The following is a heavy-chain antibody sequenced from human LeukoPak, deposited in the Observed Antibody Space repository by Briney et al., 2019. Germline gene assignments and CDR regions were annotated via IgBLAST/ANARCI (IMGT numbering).Heavy chain of an antibody. D-gene: IGHD6-13*01. V-gene: IGHV1-18*01. CDR3: ARVQQQRYGIDV. CDR1: RYTLTRYV. J-gene: IGHJ6*02. Sequence: GASVNDSRKATRYTLTRYVISRVGQAAGRGGECMGWISVYNGNTNSAQNLQARATMATDTSTSTDYMELRTLRSDDTVVYYCARVQQQRYGIDVWGQGTTVT. CDR2: ISVYNGNT.